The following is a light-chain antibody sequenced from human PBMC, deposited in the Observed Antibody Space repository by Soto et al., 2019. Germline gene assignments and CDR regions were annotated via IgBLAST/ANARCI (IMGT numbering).Light chain of an antibody. V-gene: IGLV2-14*01. CDR1: SSDVGGYNY. Sequence: QSVLTQPASVSGSPGQSITISCTGTSSDVGGYNYVSWYQQHPGKAPKLMIYDVSNRPSGVSNRFSGSKSGNTVSLTISGLQAEDEADYYCSSYTSSSTRFGTGTKVTVL. CDR2: DVS. CDR3: SSYTSSSTR. J-gene: IGLJ1*01.